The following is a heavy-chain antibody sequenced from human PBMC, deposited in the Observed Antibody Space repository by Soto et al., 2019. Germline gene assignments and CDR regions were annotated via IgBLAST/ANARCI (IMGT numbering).Heavy chain of an antibody. Sequence: PSETLSLTCAVSGVTISTYYWSWIRQPPGKGLEWIGYNYHSGTTNYNPSLKSRVTISVDTSKNQFSLRLSSVTAADTAVYYCARDKGRYDFWSGYYFGYWGQGTLVTVSS. CDR3: ARDKGRYDFWSGYYFGY. CDR1: GVTISTYY. V-gene: IGHV4-59*01. CDR2: NYHSGTT. J-gene: IGHJ4*02. D-gene: IGHD3-3*01.